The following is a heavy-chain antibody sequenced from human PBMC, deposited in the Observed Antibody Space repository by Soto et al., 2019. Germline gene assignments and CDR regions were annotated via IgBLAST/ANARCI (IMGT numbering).Heavy chain of an antibody. Sequence: SVKVSCKASGGTFSSYTISWVRQAPGQGLEWMGRIIPILGIANYAQKFQGRVTITADKSTSTAYMELSSLRSEDTAVYYCAREEDIVVVVAATAFDYWGQGTLVTVSS. CDR3: AREEDIVVVVAATAFDY. J-gene: IGHJ4*02. CDR1: GGTFSSYT. D-gene: IGHD2-15*01. V-gene: IGHV1-69*04. CDR2: IIPILGIA.